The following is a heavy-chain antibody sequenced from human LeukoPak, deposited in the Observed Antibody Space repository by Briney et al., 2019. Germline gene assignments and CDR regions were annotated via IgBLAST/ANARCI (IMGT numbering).Heavy chain of an antibody. CDR2: IRSKAYGGTT. Sequence: PGGSLRLSCTASGFTFGDDAMSWVRQAPGKGLEWVGFIRSKAYGGTTEYAASVKGGFTISRDNAKNSLYLQMNSLRAEDTAVYYCARGHSSGWRISTRPLHYWGQGTLVTVSS. D-gene: IGHD6-19*01. J-gene: IGHJ4*02. V-gene: IGHV3-49*04. CDR3: ARGHSSGWRISTRPLHY. CDR1: GFTFGDDA.